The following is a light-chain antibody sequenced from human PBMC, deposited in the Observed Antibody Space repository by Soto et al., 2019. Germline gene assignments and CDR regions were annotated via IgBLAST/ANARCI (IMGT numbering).Light chain of an antibody. CDR3: HQYGSLYT. CDR1: QSVSSNY. CDR2: GAS. Sequence: EIVLTQSPGTLSLSPGERATLSCRASQSVSSNYLAWYQQKPGQAPRLLIYGASSRATGIPDRFSGSGSGTDFPLTISKLEPEDFEVYYCHQYGSLYTFGQGTKVEIK. J-gene: IGKJ2*01. V-gene: IGKV3-20*01.